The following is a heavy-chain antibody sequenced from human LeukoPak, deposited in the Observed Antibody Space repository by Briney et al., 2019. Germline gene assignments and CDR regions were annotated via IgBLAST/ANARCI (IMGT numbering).Heavy chain of an antibody. CDR2: IYYSGST. D-gene: IGHD3-3*01. Sequence: GLEWIGYIYYSGSTYYNPSLKSRVTISVDTSKNQFSLKLSSVTAADTAVYYCARVRRSVQTWGQGTLVTVSS. CDR3: ARVRRSVQT. V-gene: IGHV4-30-4*05. J-gene: IGHJ5*02.